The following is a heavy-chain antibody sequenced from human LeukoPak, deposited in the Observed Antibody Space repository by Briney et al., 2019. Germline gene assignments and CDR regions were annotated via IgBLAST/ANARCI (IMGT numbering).Heavy chain of an antibody. CDR3: VRVKGRYFDY. V-gene: IGHV3-48*01. D-gene: IGHD2-15*01. CDR1: GFPHSRYS. CDR2: ISSSGSAI. J-gene: IGHJ4*02. Sequence: PGGSLRLSCAASGFPHSRYSINWVRQAPGKGLQWASYISSSGSAIYYVDSVKGRFTVSRDNAENSLFLQMHSPRAEDAGVYFCVRVKGRYFDYWQQEALVSV.